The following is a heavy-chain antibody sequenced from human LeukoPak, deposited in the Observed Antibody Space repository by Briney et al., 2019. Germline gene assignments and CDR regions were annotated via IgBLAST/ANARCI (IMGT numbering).Heavy chain of an antibody. CDR2: IKEDGSEK. D-gene: IGHD3-22*01. J-gene: IGHJ4*02. CDR1: GFSFSSYW. CDR3: ARGDSSGRYYFDY. Sequence: GGSLRLSCAASGFSFSSYWMNWVRQAPGKGLEWVANIKEDGSEKHYVDSVKGRFTISRDNAKNSLYLQMNSLSVEDTAVYYCARGDSSGRYYFDYWGQGTLVTVSS. V-gene: IGHV3-7*01.